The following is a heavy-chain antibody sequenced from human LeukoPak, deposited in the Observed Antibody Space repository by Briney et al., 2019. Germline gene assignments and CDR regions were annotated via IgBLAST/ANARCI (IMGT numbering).Heavy chain of an antibody. D-gene: IGHD3-22*01. V-gene: IGHV3-23*01. Sequence: GGSLRLSCAASGFTFSSYAMSWVRQAPGKGLEWVSAISGSGGSTYYADSVKGRFTISRDNSKNTLYLQMNSLRAEDTAVYYCAKEWYYYDSSGYSDAFDIWGQGAMVTVSS. J-gene: IGHJ3*02. CDR1: GFTFSSYA. CDR3: AKEWYYYDSSGYSDAFDI. CDR2: ISGSGGST.